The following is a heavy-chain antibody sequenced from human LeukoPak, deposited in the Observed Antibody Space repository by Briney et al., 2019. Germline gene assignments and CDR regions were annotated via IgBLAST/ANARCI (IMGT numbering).Heavy chain of an antibody. Sequence: GGSLRLSCAASGFTFSSYSMNWVRQAPGKGLEWVSSISSSSSYIYHADSVKGRFTISRDNAKNSLYLQMNSLRAEDTAVYYCTTGILYDSSGYSFDYWGQGTLVTVSS. V-gene: IGHV3-21*04. CDR1: GFTFSSYS. J-gene: IGHJ4*02. D-gene: IGHD3-22*01. CDR2: ISSSSSYI. CDR3: TTGILYDSSGYSFDY.